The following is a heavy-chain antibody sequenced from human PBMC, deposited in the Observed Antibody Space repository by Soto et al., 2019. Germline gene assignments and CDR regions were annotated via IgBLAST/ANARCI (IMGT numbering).Heavy chain of an antibody. CDR3: ARHAILWVPAAIGP. Sequence: PSETLSLTCTVSGGSISTSSYYWGWIRQPPGKGLEWIGSIFYSGTTYYNPSLKSRVTISVDTSKNQFSLKLSPVTVADTAVYYCARHAILWVPAAIGPWGQGALVTVSS. CDR1: GGSISTSSYY. CDR2: IFYSGTT. D-gene: IGHD2-2*01. J-gene: IGHJ5*02. V-gene: IGHV4-39*01.